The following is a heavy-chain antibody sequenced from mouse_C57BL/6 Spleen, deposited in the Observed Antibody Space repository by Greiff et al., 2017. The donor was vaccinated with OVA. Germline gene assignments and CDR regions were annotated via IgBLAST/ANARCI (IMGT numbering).Heavy chain of an antibody. CDR3: AYYYGSNAY. CDR1: GYSITSGYY. Sequence: DVKLQESGPGLVKPSQSLSLTCSVTGYSITSGYYWNWIRQFPGNKLEWMGYISYDGSNNYNPSLKNRISITRDTSKNQFFLKLNSVTTEDTATYYCAYYYGSNAYWGQGTLVTVSA. D-gene: IGHD1-1*01. CDR2: ISYDGSN. J-gene: IGHJ3*01. V-gene: IGHV3-6*01.